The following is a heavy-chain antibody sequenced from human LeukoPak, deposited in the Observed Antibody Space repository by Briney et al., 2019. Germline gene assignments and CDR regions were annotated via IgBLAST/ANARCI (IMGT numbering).Heavy chain of an antibody. CDR3: ARDVTARNYFDS. J-gene: IGHJ4*02. V-gene: IGHV3-21*06. CDR2: VDGLSETI. D-gene: IGHD2-21*02. Sequence: GGSLRLSCAASGFTFSSYSMNWVRQSPGKGLEWLSAVDGLSETIYYADSVKGRFTISRDNAKNSLSLHMTNLRVEDTAIYYCARDVTARNYFDSWGQGTLVTVSS. CDR1: GFTFSSYS.